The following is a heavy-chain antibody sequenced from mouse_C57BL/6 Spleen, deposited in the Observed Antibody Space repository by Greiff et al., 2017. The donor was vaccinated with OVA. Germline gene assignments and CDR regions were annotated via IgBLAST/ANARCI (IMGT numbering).Heavy chain of an antibody. Sequence: EVMLVESGGGLVKPGGSLKLSCAASGFTFSSYAMSWVRQTPEKRLEWVATISDGGSYTYYPDNVKGRFTISRDNAKNNLYLQMSHLKSEDTAMYYCAREGYGYDGGPYAMDYWGQGTSVTVSS. D-gene: IGHD2-2*01. CDR2: ISDGGSYT. CDR3: AREGYGYDGGPYAMDY. CDR1: GFTFSSYA. V-gene: IGHV5-4*01. J-gene: IGHJ4*01.